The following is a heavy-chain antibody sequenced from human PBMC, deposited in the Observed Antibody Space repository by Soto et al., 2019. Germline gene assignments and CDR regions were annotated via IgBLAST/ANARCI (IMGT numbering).Heavy chain of an antibody. CDR3: ASIYDYGDYDDAFDI. CDR1: GFTFSSYW. J-gene: IGHJ3*02. V-gene: IGHV3-74*01. CDR2: INSDGSST. Sequence: GSLRLSCAASGFTFSSYWMHWVRQAPGKGLVWVSRINSDGSSTSYADSVKGRFTISRDNAKNTLYLQMNSLRAEDTAVYYCASIYDYGDYDDAFDIWGQGTMVTVSS. D-gene: IGHD4-17*01.